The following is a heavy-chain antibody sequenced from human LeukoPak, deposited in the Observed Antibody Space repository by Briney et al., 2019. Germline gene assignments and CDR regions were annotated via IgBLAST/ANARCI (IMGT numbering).Heavy chain of an antibody. D-gene: IGHD6-6*01. Sequence: SETLSLTCSVSGGSINNYYWSWIRQPAAGKGLEWIGRVYTNGNTNYNPSLKSRVTMSLDTSKNQFSLKLSSVTAADTAVYYCARHVWSPPYSSSIDFGYWGQGTLVTVSS. CDR2: VYTNGNT. J-gene: IGHJ4*02. V-gene: IGHV4-4*07. CDR1: GGSINNYY. CDR3: ARHVWSPPYSSSIDFGY.